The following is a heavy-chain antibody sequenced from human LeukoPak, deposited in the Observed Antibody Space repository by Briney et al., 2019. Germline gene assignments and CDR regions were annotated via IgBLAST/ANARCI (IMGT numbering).Heavy chain of an antibody. CDR1: GGSISSNY. J-gene: IGHJ4*02. Sequence: SETLSLTCTVSGGSISSNYWSWIRQPPRKGLEWIGYIFHTGSTNYNPSLKSRVTISVDTSKNQFSLKLSSVTAADTAVYYCASILRGSYYFDYWGQGTLVTVSS. CDR3: ASILRGSYYFDY. D-gene: IGHD2-21*01. V-gene: IGHV4-4*09. CDR2: IFHTGST.